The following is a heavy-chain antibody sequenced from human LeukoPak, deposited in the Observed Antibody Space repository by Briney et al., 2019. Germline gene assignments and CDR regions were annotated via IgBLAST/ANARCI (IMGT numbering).Heavy chain of an antibody. J-gene: IGHJ6*03. CDR2: IYYSGST. CDR3: ARVTPGLRFLEWLSEHNYYMDV. Sequence: SVTLSLTCTVSGGSISSGGYYWSWIRQHPGKGLEWIGYIYYSGSTYYNPSLKSRVTISVDTSKNQFSLKLSSVTAADTAVYYCARVTPGLRFLEWLSEHNYYMDVWGKGTTVTVSS. D-gene: IGHD3-3*01. CDR1: GGSISSGGYY. V-gene: IGHV4-31*03.